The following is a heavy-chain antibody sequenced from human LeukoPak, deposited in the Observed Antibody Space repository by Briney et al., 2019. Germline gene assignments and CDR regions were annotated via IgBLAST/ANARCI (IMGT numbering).Heavy chain of an antibody. Sequence: SVKVSCKASGGTFSSYAISWVRQAPGQGLEWMGRIIPIFGTANYAQKFQGRVTIITDESTSTAYMELSSLRSEDTAVYYCARASARYDYVWGSYRTSFDYWGQGTLVTVSS. D-gene: IGHD3-16*02. V-gene: IGHV1-69*05. CDR2: IIPIFGTA. CDR1: GGTFSSYA. J-gene: IGHJ4*02. CDR3: ARASARYDYVWGSYRTSFDY.